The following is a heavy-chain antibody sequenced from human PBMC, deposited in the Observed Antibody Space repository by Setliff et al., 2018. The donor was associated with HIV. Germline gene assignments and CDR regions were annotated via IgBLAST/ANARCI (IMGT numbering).Heavy chain of an antibody. CDR2: ITGSSDII. CDR3: AQLAAADDS. D-gene: IGHD6-13*01. V-gene: IGHV3-48*04. J-gene: IGHJ4*02. Sequence: PGGSLRLSCAASGFTFSTYPMNWVRQAPGKGLEWVSYITGSSDIIHYADSVKGRFTVSRDNAKNSLYLQMNTLRTEDTAVYYCAQLAAADDSWGQGTLVTVSS. CDR1: GFTFSTYP.